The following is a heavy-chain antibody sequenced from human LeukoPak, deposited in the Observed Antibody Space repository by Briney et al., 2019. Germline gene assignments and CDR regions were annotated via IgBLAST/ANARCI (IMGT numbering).Heavy chain of an antibody. V-gene: IGHV3-30*19. J-gene: IGHJ4*02. CDR3: ARDRDIGAAGYYFDY. D-gene: IGHD6-13*01. Sequence: GGSLRLSCAASGFTFSSYGMHWVRQAPGKGLEWVAVISYDGSNKYSADSVKGRFTISRDNSQSTLYLQVNSLRAEDTAVYYCARDRDIGAAGYYFDYWGQGTLVTVSS. CDR1: GFTFSSYG. CDR2: ISYDGSNK.